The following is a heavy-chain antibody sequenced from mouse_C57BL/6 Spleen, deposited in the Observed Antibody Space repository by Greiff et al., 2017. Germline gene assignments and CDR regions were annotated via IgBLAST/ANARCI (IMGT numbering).Heavy chain of an antibody. D-gene: IGHD3-1*01. V-gene: IGHV3-6*01. CDR1: GYSITSGYY. CDR2: ISYDGSN. Sequence: EVQLQESGPGLVKPSQSLSLTCSVTGYSITSGYYWNWIRQFPGNKLEWMGYISYDGSNNYNPSLKNRISITRDTSKNQFFLKLNSVTTEDTATYYCATRGLRGWYFDVWGTGTTVTVSS. J-gene: IGHJ1*03. CDR3: ATRGLRGWYFDV.